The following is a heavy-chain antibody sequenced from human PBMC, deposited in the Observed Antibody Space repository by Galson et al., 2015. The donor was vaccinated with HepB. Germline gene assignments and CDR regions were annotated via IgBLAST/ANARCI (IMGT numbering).Heavy chain of an antibody. V-gene: IGHV3-23*01. CDR3: AKRIHYSSSWAYFDS. Sequence: SLRLSCAASGFTFSSYAMSWVRQTPEKGLEWVSAISGSGGDSYYADSVKGRFTISRDNSRNTLYLQMNSLRAEDTAVYYCAKRIHYSSSWAYFDSWGQGTLVTVSS. CDR1: GFTFSSYA. J-gene: IGHJ4*02. CDR2: ISGSGGDS. D-gene: IGHD2-2*01.